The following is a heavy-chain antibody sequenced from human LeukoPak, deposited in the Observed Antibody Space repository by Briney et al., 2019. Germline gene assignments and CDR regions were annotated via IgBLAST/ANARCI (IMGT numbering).Heavy chain of an antibody. CDR3: ARGRTLGGMDV. J-gene: IGHJ6*02. V-gene: IGHV3-48*04. D-gene: IGHD1-14*01. CDR2: ISSSSSTI. CDR1: GFTFSSYS. Sequence: TGGSLRLSCAASGFTFSSYSMNWVRQAPGKGLEWVSYISSSSSTIYYADSVKGRFTISRDNAKNSLYLQMNSLRAEDTAVYYCARGRTLGGMDVWGQGTTVTVSS.